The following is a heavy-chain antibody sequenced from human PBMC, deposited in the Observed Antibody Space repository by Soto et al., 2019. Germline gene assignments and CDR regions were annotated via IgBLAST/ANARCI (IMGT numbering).Heavy chain of an antibody. J-gene: IGHJ4*02. Sequence: PWWCMRLSCAASGFMFSAYWMSWVRQAPGKGLEWVANIHGDGGKIYYVDSVKGRFTISRDNAKRSLYLQMNSLRAEDTAVYYCARDFYGGYTYGPGDYWGQGALVTVSS. CDR1: GFMFSAYW. D-gene: IGHD5-18*01. V-gene: IGHV3-7*01. CDR2: IHGDGGKI. CDR3: ARDFYGGYTYGPGDY.